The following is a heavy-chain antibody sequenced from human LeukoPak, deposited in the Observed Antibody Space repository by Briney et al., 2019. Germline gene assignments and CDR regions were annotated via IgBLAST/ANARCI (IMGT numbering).Heavy chain of an antibody. CDR1: GYTLTELS. J-gene: IGHJ6*03. D-gene: IGHD6-19*01. CDR2: FDPEDGET. CDR3: ARALRGGSGWYYYYYYYMDV. V-gene: IGHV1-24*01. Sequence: ASVKVSCTVSGYTLTELSMHWVRQAPGKGLEWMGGFDPEDGETIYAQKFQGRVTMTRDTSISTAYMELSRLRSDDTAVYYCARALRGGSGWYYYYYYYMDVWGKGTTVTVSS.